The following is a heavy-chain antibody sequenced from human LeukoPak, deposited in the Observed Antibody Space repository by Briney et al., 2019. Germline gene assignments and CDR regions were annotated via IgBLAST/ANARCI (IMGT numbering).Heavy chain of an antibody. CDR1: GFTFSSYW. CDR2: INSDGSST. CDR3: ARLNYSSSWYFDY. Sequence: GSLRLSCAASGFTFSSYWMHWVRQAPGKGLVWVSRINSDGSSTSYADSVKGRFTISRDNAKNTLYLQMNSLRAEDTAVYYCARLNYSSSWYFDYWGQGTLVTVSS. V-gene: IGHV3-74*01. J-gene: IGHJ4*02. D-gene: IGHD6-13*01.